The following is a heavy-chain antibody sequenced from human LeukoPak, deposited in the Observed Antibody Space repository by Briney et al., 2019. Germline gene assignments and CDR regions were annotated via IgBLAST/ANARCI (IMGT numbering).Heavy chain of an antibody. CDR3: ARDSGDYYYYGMDV. D-gene: IGHD1-14*01. J-gene: IGHJ6*02. V-gene: IGHV3-13*01. CDR1: GFTFSSYD. CDR2: IGTAGDT. Sequence: GGSLRLSCAASGFTFSSYDMHWVRQATGKGLEWVSAIGTAGDTYYPGSVKGRFTISRENAKNSLYLRMNSLRAGDTAVYYCARDSGDYYYYGMDVWGQGTTVTVSS.